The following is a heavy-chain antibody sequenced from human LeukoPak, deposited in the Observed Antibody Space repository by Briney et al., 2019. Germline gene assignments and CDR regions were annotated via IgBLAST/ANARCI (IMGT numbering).Heavy chain of an antibody. J-gene: IGHJ4*02. Sequence: GRSLRLSCAASGFTFDDYAMHWVRQAPGKGLEWASGISWNSGSIGYADSVKGRFTISRDNAKNSLYLQMNSLRAEDTALYYCAKDADYYDSSGSKAYFDYWGQGTLVTVSS. CDR3: AKDADYYDSSGSKAYFDY. D-gene: IGHD3-22*01. CDR1: GFTFDDYA. V-gene: IGHV3-9*01. CDR2: ISWNSGSI.